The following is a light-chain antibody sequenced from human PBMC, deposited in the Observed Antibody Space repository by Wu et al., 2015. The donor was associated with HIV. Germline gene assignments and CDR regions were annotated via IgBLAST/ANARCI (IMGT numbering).Light chain of an antibody. CDR2: NAS. CDR1: QSAGNY. V-gene: IGKV3-11*01. Sequence: EIVLTQSPATLSLSPGERAALSCRASQSAGNYLVWYQQKPGQAPRLLISNASNRATGIPARFSGSGSGTDFTLTISSLEPEDFAIYYCQQRANWPRTFGQGTKLDVK. CDR3: QQRANWPRT. J-gene: IGKJ2*01.